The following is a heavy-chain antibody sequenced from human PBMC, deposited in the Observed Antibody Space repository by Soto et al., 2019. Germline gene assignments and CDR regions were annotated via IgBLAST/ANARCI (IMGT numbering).Heavy chain of an antibody. CDR3: ARVKEEISNYYYYGMDV. CDR2: ISAYNGNT. V-gene: IGHV1-18*04. J-gene: IGHJ6*02. Sequence: SVKVSFKASCYTFTSYGIRWVRQAPGQGLEWMGWISAYNGNTNYAQNLQGRVTMTTDTSTSTAYMELRSLRSDDTAVYYCARVKEEISNYYYYGMDVWGQGTTVTVSS. CDR1: CYTFTSYG.